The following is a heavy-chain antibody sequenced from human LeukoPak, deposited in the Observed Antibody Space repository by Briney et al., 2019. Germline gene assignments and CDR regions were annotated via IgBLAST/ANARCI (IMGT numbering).Heavy chain of an antibody. CDR2: ISWNSGSI. V-gene: IGHV3-9*01. CDR3: AKDQAGYYYDSSGYHHPSFDY. CDR1: GFTFDDYA. J-gene: IGHJ4*02. Sequence: GGYLRLYCAASGFTFDDYAMHWVRQAPGKGLEWVSGISWNSGSIGYADSVKGRFTISRDNAKNSLYLQMNSLRAEDTALYYCAKDQAGYYYDSSGYHHPSFDYWGQGTLVTVSS. D-gene: IGHD3-22*01.